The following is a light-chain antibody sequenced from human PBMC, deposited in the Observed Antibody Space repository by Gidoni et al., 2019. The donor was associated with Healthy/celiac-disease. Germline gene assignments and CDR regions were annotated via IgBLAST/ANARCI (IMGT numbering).Light chain of an antibody. J-gene: IGKJ1*01. CDR3: EKSYRTPQT. CDR2: AAY. V-gene: IGKV1-39*01. Sequence: DIKLPQSPSSLSASVGDRATIPCRAIQSITRDLNWYQQKPGKAPKLLSYAAYSLQSGVPSRCSGSGAGTDFTLTISRVQHEDFATYNCEKSYRTPQTFGQGTKVDIK. CDR1: QSITRD.